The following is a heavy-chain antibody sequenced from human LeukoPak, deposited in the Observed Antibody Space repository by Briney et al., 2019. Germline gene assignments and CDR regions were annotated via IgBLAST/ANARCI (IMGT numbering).Heavy chain of an antibody. V-gene: IGHV3-23*01. CDR2: ISGSGGSI. J-gene: IGHJ4*02. CDR1: GFTFISYA. Sequence: GGSLRLSCAASGFTFISYAMSWVRQAPGKGLEWVSRISGSGGSIYYADSVKGRFTISRDKSKNTLHLQMNSLRAEDTALYYCAKGSGYDPLDYWGQGTLVTVSS. D-gene: IGHD5-12*01. CDR3: AKGSGYDPLDY.